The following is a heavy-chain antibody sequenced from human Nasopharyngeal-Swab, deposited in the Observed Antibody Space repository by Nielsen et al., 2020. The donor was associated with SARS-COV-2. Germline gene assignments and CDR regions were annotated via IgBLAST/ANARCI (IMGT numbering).Heavy chain of an antibody. J-gene: IGHJ4*02. CDR3: ARGGFGELLLGY. Sequence: RQAPGKGLEWIGYIYHSGSTYYNPSLKSRVTISVDRSKNQFSLKLSSVTAADTAVYYCARGGFGELLLGYWGQGTPVTVSS. V-gene: IGHV4-30-2*01. D-gene: IGHD3-10*01. CDR2: IYHSGST.